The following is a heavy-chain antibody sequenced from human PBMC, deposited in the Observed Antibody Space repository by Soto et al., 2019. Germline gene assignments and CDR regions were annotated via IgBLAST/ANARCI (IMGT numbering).Heavy chain of an antibody. Sequence: LRLSCAASGLTVSSGHIQWVRQAPGKGLEWVSSISSSSSYIYYADSVKGRFTVSRDNAKNSLYLQMNSLRAEDTAVYYCASLDGYNYSLDYWGQGTLVTVSS. D-gene: IGHD5-12*01. CDR2: ISSSSSYI. CDR1: GLTVSSGH. CDR3: ASLDGYNYSLDY. V-gene: IGHV3-21*01. J-gene: IGHJ4*02.